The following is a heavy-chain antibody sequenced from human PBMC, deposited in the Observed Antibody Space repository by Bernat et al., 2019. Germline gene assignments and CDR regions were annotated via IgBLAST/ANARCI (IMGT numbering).Heavy chain of an antibody. CDR3: ARDSGYCSGGSCYPHFDY. J-gene: IGHJ4*02. D-gene: IGHD2-15*01. Sequence: EVQLLESGGGLVQPGGSLRLSCAASGFTVSSNYMSWVRQAPGKGLEWVSVIYSGGSTYYADSVKGRFTISRDNSKNTLYLQMNSLRAEDTAVYYCARDSGYCSGGSCYPHFDYWGQGTLVTVSS. CDR2: IYSGGST. CDR1: GFTVSSNY. V-gene: IGHV3-66*01.